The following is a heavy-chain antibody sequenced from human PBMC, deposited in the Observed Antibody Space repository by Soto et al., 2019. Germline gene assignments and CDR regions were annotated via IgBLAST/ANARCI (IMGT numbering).Heavy chain of an antibody. CDR2: ISAYNGNT. CDR3: ARDGLEMTTVTTGAFDI. V-gene: IGHV1-18*01. J-gene: IGHJ3*02. Sequence: VRQAPGQGLEWMGWISAYNGNTNYAQKLQGRVTMTTDISTSTAYMELRSLRSDDTAVYYCARDGLEMTTVTTGAFDIWGQGTMVTVSS. D-gene: IGHD4-17*01.